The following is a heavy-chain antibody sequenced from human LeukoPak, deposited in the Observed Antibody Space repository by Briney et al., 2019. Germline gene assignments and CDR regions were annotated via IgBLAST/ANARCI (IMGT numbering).Heavy chain of an antibody. J-gene: IGHJ4*02. D-gene: IGHD6-13*01. CDR2: IIPIFGTA. Sequence: GASVKVSCKASGGTFSSYAISWVRQAPGQGLEWMGGIIPIFGTANYAQKFQGRVTITADGSTSTAYMELSSLRSEDTAVYYCARVGREGSSSWFDYWGQGTLVTVSS. CDR1: GGTFSSYA. V-gene: IGHV1-69*13. CDR3: ARVGREGSSSWFDY.